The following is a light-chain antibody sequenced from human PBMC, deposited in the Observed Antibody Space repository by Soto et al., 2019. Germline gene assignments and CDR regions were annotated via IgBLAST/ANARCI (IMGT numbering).Light chain of an antibody. V-gene: IGKV3-20*01. CDR3: QKYGSAPWT. Sequence: IVLTQSPGTLSFSPGESVTISCRASQRGSSSYLAWYQQKPGQAPRLLIYGAYSRATGIADRFSGSGSGTDFPLTISRLEPEDFVVYSSQKYGSAPWTFGEGTKVEIK. CDR1: QRGSSSY. J-gene: IGKJ1*01. CDR2: GAY.